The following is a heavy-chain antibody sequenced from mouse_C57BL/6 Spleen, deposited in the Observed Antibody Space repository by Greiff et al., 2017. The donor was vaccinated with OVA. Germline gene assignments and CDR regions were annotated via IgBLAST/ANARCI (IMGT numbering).Heavy chain of an antibody. CDR2: INSAGSST. J-gene: IGHJ1*03. CDR1: GFTFSDYY. CDR3: ARDRSPYWYFDV. Sequence: EVKLMESEGGLVQPGSSMKLSCTASGFTFSDYYMAWVRQVPEKGLEWVANINSAGSSTYYLDSLKSRFIISRDNAKNILYLQMSSLKSEDTATYYCARDRSPYWYFDVWGTGTTVTVSS. V-gene: IGHV5-16*01.